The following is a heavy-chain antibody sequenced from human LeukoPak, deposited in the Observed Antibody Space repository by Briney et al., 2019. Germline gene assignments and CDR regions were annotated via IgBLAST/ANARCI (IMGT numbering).Heavy chain of an antibody. CDR2: IYDSGST. CDR1: GGSIRSYY. D-gene: IGHD6-19*01. V-gene: IGHV4-59*01. Sequence: PSETLSLTCTVSGGSIRSYYWSWIRQPPGKGLEWIGYIYDSGSTNYSPSLRSRVTISVDTSKNQFSLKLSSVTAAGTAVYYCATGGRSGWSDFDYWGQGTLVTVSS. CDR3: ATGGRSGWSDFDY. J-gene: IGHJ4*02.